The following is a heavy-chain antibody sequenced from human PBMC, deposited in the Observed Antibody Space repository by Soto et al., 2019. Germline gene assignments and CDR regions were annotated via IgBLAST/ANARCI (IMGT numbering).Heavy chain of an antibody. CDR2: IIPIFGTA. D-gene: IGHD6-19*01. Sequence: QVQLVQSGAEVKKPGSSVKVSCKASGGTFSSYAISWVRQAPGQGLEWMGGIIPIFGTANYAQKFQGRVTITAEESTSTAYMEPSSLRSEDTAVYYCAREGYSSGWSRHLDYWGQGTLVTVSS. J-gene: IGHJ4*02. CDR1: GGTFSSYA. CDR3: AREGYSSGWSRHLDY. V-gene: IGHV1-69*01.